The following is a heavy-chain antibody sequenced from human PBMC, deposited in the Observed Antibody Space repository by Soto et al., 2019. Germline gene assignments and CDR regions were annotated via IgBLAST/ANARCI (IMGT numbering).Heavy chain of an antibody. CDR3: AREWSISVSAPGY. D-gene: IGHD6-19*01. CDR2: ISNNGINK. Sequence: QVQLVESGGGVVQPGRSLRLSCAASGFTFSSYTMYWVREGPGKGLEWVAGISNNGINKDYADSVKGRFIVSRDNSKNTLNMQINSLRRDDSGIYYCAREWSISVSAPGYWGQGTLVTVSS. V-gene: IGHV3-30-3*01. CDR1: GFTFSSYT. J-gene: IGHJ4*02.